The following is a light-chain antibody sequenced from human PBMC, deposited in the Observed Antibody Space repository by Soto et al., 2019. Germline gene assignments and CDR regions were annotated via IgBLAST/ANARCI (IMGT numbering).Light chain of an antibody. CDR2: KAS. J-gene: IGKJ1*01. V-gene: IGKV1-5*03. Sequence: DIQMTQSPSTLSASVGDRVTITCRASQSVSSWLAWYQEKPGKAPKLLIYKASTLESGVPSRFSGSGYGTEFTLSISSXQXDDXXTXXXQHYXXYSWTFGQGTKVEI. CDR3: QHYXXYSWT. CDR1: QSVSSW.